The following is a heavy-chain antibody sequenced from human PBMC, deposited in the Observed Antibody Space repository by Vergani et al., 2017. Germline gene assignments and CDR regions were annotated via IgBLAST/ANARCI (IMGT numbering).Heavy chain of an antibody. D-gene: IGHD3-10*01. CDR1: GASVNSYY. CDR3: SGSRIYYGAGSPDY. Sequence: QVKLQESGPGLVKPSETLSLTCTVSGASVNSYYWSWIRQPPGKGLEWMGYVSFRGDTLYDPSVKGRMTISLNTSSNQFSLYLTSGTAADTAVYYCSGSRIYYGAGSPDYWGQGTLVTVSS. J-gene: IGHJ4*02. V-gene: IGHV4-59*02. CDR2: VSFRGDT.